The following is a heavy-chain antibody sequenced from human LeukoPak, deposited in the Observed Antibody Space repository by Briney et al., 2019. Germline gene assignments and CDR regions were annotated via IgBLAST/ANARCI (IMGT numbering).Heavy chain of an antibody. D-gene: IGHD3-22*01. CDR2: IRSKAYGGTT. CDR1: GFTFGDYA. Sequence: PGGSLRLSCTASGFTFGDYAMSWVRQAPGKGLEWVGFIRSKAYGGTTEYAASVKGRFTISRDDSKSIAYLQMNSLKTEDTAVYYCTRDELDSSGYYFYYYYYYMDVWGKGTTVTISS. V-gene: IGHV3-49*04. CDR3: TRDELDSSGYYFYYYYYYMDV. J-gene: IGHJ6*03.